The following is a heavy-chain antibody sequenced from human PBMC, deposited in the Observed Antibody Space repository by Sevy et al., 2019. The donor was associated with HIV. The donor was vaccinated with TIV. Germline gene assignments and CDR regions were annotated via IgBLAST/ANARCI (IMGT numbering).Heavy chain of an antibody. D-gene: IGHD2-2*01. J-gene: IGHJ6*04. CDR2: ISGSGGST. V-gene: IGHV3-23*01. CDR1: GFTVSSNY. CDR3: AKVVVVPAAMAGGGEMDV. Sequence: GGSLRLSCAASGFTVSSNYMSWVRQAPGKGLEWVSAISGSGGSTYYADSVKGRFTISRDNSKNTLYLQMNSLRAEDTAVYYCAKVVVVPAAMAGGGEMDVWAKGPRSPSPQ.